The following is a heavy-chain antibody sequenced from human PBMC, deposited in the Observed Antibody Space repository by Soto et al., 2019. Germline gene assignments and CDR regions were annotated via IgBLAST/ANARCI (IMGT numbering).Heavy chain of an antibody. Sequence: QVQLVQSGAEVKKPGSSVKASCKASGYTFTSYAMHWVRQAPGQRLEWMGWINAGNRNTKYSQKFQGRVTITRDTSATTAYMGLSSLRSEDTAVYYCARSGARRDYYGSGAFDPWGQGSLVTVSS. CDR1: GYTFTSYA. D-gene: IGHD3-10*01. CDR2: INAGNRNT. CDR3: ARSGARRDYYGSGAFDP. J-gene: IGHJ5*02. V-gene: IGHV1-3*01.